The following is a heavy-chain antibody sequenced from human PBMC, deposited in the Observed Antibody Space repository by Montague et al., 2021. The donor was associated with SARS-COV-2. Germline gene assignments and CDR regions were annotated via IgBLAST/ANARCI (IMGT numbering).Heavy chain of an antibody. Sequence: SETLSLTCTVSGGSVSSYYWSWIRQSPGKGLQWLGYIYYSGSTDYNPSLKSRVTMSVDTSKNQLSLRLNSVTTADTAVYFCARAGGFYDYWSGYSSSAGFFDRWGQGILVTVSS. D-gene: IGHD3-3*01. J-gene: IGHJ5*02. CDR1: GGSVSSYY. CDR2: IYYSGST. CDR3: ARAGGFYDYWSGYSSSAGFFDR. V-gene: IGHV4-59*02.